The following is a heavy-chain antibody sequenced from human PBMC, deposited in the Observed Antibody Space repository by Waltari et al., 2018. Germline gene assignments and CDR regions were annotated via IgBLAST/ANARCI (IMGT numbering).Heavy chain of an antibody. CDR1: GGTFSSYA. D-gene: IGHD1-26*01. V-gene: IGHV1-69*05. CDR2: IIPIVGTA. Sequence: QVQLVQSGAEVKKPGSSVKVSCKASGGTFSSYAISWVRQAPGQGLEWMGGIIPIVGTANYEQKFQGRVTITTDESTSTADMELSSLRSEDTAVYYCARSNGRWELLEYYYYYGMDVWGQGTTVTVSS. J-gene: IGHJ6*02. CDR3: ARSNGRWELLEYYYYYGMDV.